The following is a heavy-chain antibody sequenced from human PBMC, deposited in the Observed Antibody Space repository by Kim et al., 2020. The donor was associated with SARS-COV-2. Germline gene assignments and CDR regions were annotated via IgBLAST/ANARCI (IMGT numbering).Heavy chain of an antibody. D-gene: IGHD6-13*01. J-gene: IGHJ4*02. CDR3: ARGEAYSSSSLGGY. CDR2: INAGNGNT. CDR1: GYTFTSYA. V-gene: IGHV1-3*01. Sequence: ASVKVSCKASGYTFTSYAMHWVRKAPGQRLEWMGWINAGNGNTKYSQKFQGRVTITRDTSASTAYMELSSLRSEDTAVYYCARGEAYSSSSLGGYWGQGTLVTVSS.